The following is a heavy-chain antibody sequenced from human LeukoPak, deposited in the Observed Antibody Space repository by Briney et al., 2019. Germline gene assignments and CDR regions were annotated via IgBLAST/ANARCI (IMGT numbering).Heavy chain of an antibody. CDR1: GGSIRSGGYS. D-gene: IGHD4-17*01. Sequence: SETLSLTCAVSGGSIRSGGYSWSWIRQPPGKGLEWIGYIYHSGSTYYNPSLKSRVTISVDRSKNQFSLKLSSVTAADTAVYYCASADTSYGDSYYFDYWGQGTLVTVSS. V-gene: IGHV4-30-2*01. J-gene: IGHJ4*02. CDR3: ASADTSYGDSYYFDY. CDR2: IYHSGST.